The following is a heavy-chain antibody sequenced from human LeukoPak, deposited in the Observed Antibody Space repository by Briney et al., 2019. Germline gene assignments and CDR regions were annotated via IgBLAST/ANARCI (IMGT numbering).Heavy chain of an antibody. D-gene: IGHD3-22*01. J-gene: IGHJ4*02. CDR3: ARGGYYDSSGYYGPFDY. CDR1: GGSFSGYY. Sequence: SETLSLTCAVYGGSFSGYYWSWIRQPPGKGLEWIGEINHSGSTNYNPSLKSRVTISLDTYKNQFSLQLSSVTAVYAAVYYCARGGYYDSSGYYGPFDYWGQGTLVTVSS. CDR2: INHSGST. V-gene: IGHV4-34*01.